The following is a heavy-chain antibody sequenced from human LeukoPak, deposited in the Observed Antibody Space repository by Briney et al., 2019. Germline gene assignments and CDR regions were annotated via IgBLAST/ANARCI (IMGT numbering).Heavy chain of an antibody. V-gene: IGHV3-53*01. CDR3: AREGPSYYDSSGYYYSSGDAFDI. CDR2: IYSGGST. CDR1: GFTVGSNY. D-gene: IGHD3-22*01. J-gene: IGHJ3*02. Sequence: GGSLRLSCAASGFTVGSNYMSWVRQAPGKGLEWVSVIYSGGSTYYADSVKGRSTISRDNSKNTLYLQMNSLRAEDTAVYYCAREGPSYYDSSGYYYSSGDAFDIWGQGTMVTVSS.